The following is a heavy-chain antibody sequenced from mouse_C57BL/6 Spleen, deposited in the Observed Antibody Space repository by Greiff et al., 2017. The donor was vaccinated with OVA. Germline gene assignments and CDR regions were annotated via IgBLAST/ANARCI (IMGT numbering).Heavy chain of an antibody. J-gene: IGHJ2*01. CDR1: GFTFSDYY. CDR2: ISNGGGST. V-gene: IGHV5-12*01. Sequence: EVQGVESGGGLVQPGGSLKLSCAASGFTFSDYYMYWVRQTPEKRLEWVAYISNGGGSTYYPDTVKGRFTISRDNAKNTLYLQMSRLKSEDTAMYYCARQGSYGSSYDYWGQGTTLTVSS. D-gene: IGHD1-1*01. CDR3: ARQGSYGSSYDY.